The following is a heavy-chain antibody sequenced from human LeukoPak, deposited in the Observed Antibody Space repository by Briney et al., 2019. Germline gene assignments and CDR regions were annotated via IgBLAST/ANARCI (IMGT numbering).Heavy chain of an antibody. J-gene: IGHJ6*02. CDR2: MNPNSGNT. CDR1: GYTFTSYD. V-gene: IGHV1-8*01. Sequence: ASAKVSCKASGYTFTSYDINWVRQATGQGLEGMGWMNPNSGNTGYAQKFQGRVTMTRNTSISTAYMELSSLRSEDTAVYYCARPGGGSYSAGYYYYGMDVWGQGTTVTVSS. D-gene: IGHD1-26*01. CDR3: ARPGGGSYSAGYYYYGMDV.